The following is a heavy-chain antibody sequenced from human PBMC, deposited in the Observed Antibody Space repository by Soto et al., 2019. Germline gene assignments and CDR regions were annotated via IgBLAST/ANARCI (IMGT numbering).Heavy chain of an antibody. J-gene: IGHJ4*02. CDR2: ISYSGST. CDR3: ARAPYSSGWPDS. D-gene: IGHD6-19*01. Sequence: PSETLSLTCTVSGGSVSSGGYFWSWIRQPPGKGLEWIGYISYSGSTKYKPSLESRVTISVDTSNKNFSLKLASVTAADTAVYYCARAPYSSGWPDSWGQGTLVTVSS. V-gene: IGHV4-61*03. CDR1: GGSVSSGGYF.